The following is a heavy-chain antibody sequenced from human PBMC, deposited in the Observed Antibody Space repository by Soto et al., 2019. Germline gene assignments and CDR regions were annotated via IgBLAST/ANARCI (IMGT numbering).Heavy chain of an antibody. Sequence: LSLTCTVSGGSISSYYWSWIRQPPGKGLEWIGYIYYSGSTNYNPSLKSRVTISVDTSKNQFSLKLSSVTAADTAVYYCAREGPYSSSWSDDAFDIWGQGTMVTVSS. CDR3: AREGPYSSSWSDDAFDI. V-gene: IGHV4-59*01. CDR2: IYYSGST. J-gene: IGHJ3*02. CDR1: GGSISSYY. D-gene: IGHD6-13*01.